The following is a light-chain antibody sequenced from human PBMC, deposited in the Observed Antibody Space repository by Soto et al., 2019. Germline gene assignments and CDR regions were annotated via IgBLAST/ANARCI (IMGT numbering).Light chain of an antibody. CDR1: QGIRNY. CDR2: AAS. J-gene: IGKJ1*01. Sequence: DIQMTQSPSSLSASVGDRVTITCRASQGIRNYLAWYQQKPGKVPKLLIYAASTLQSGVPSRFSGSGSGTEVTLTISSREPEDVATYYCQKDNSAPQTFGQGTKVEIK. V-gene: IGKV1-27*01. CDR3: QKDNSAPQT.